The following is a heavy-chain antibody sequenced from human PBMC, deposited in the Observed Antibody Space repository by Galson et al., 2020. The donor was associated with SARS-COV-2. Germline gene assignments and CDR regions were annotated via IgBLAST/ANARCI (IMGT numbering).Heavy chain of an antibody. CDR3: ARRDHYDFWSGFYTLGY. J-gene: IGHJ4*02. V-gene: IGHV1-8*01. CDR2: MNPNSGNT. D-gene: IGHD3-3*01. Sequence: GESLKISCKASGYTFSSYDINWVRQATGQGLEWMGWMNPNSGNTGYAQKFQGRVTMTRNTSINTAYMELSSLRSEDTAVYYCARRDHYDFWSGFYTLGYWGQGTLVTVSS. CDR1: GYTFSSYD.